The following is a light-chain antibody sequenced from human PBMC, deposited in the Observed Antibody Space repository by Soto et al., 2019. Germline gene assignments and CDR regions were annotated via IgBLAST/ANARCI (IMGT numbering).Light chain of an antibody. V-gene: IGKV1-5*01. Sequence: DIHMTQSPSTLSASVGDRVTITCRASQSIKSWLAWYQQKPGKAPKFLIYDASNLESGVPSRFSGSRSGTEFTLTISSLQPEDFASYYCLQDYGDSWTFGQGTKVDIK. J-gene: IGKJ1*01. CDR1: QSIKSW. CDR3: LQDYGDSWT. CDR2: DAS.